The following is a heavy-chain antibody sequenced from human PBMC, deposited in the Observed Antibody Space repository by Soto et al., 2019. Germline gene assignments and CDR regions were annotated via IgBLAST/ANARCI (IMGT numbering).Heavy chain of an antibody. CDR3: ATVGAGYCSSTSCYYYYYGMDV. Sequence: GGSLRLSCAASGFTFSSYWMSWVRQAPGKGMEWVANIKQDGSEKYYVDSVKGQVTISRDNAKNSLYLQITSLRAEDTAVYSCATVGAGYCSSTSCYYYYYGMDVWGQGTTVTVSS. CDR1: GFTFSSYW. CDR2: IKQDGSEK. V-gene: IGHV3-7*01. D-gene: IGHD2-2*03. J-gene: IGHJ6*02.